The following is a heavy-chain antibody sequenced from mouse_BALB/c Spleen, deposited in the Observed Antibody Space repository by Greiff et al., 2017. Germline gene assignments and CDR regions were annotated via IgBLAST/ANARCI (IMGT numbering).Heavy chain of an antibody. D-gene: IGHD2-10*02. CDR1: GFTFSSFG. J-gene: IGHJ2*01. CDR2: ISSGSSTI. CDR3: ARSYGRNFDY. Sequence: EVKLMESGGGLVQPGGSRKLSCAASGFTFSSFGMHWVRQAPEKGLEWVAYISSGSSTIYYADIVKGRFTIARDNPKNTLFLQMTSLRSEDTAMYYCARSYGRNFDYWGQGTTLTVSS. V-gene: IGHV5-17*02.